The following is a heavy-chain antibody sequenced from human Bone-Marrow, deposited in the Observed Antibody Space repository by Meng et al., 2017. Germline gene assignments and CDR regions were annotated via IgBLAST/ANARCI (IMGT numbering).Heavy chain of an antibody. V-gene: IGHV3-23*04. Sequence: EVELGGAGGGLVEPGGSLRLYCAASGFTFSSFWMHWLRQAPGKGLVWVSAISGAGDSTYYADSVKGRFTISRDNSKNTLYLQMNSLRAEDTAVYYCARRLAGWPDIDYWGQGTLVTVSS. CDR1: GFTFSSFW. CDR3: ARRLAGWPDIDY. CDR2: ISGAGDST. D-gene: IGHD6-19*01. J-gene: IGHJ4*02.